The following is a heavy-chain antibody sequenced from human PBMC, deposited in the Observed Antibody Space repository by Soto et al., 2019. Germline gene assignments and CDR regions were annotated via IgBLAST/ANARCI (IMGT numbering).Heavy chain of an antibody. CDR1: GFTFSTYA. V-gene: IGHV3-30-3*01. Sequence: LRLSCVASGFTFSTYAMHWVRQAPGKGLEWVAKISYDGSNKYYADSVKGRFTISRDTSKNTLFLQMSSLRFEDTAVYYCAVAAAAYTDYFDYWGQGTLVTVSS. CDR3: AVAAAAYTDYFDY. CDR2: ISYDGSNK. J-gene: IGHJ4*02. D-gene: IGHD6-13*01.